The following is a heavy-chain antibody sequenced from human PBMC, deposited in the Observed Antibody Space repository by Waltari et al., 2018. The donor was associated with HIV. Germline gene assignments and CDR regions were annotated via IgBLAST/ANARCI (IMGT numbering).Heavy chain of an antibody. Sequence: QVQVVQSGAEVKKPGASVKVSFKASGYTFSSHYMHWVRQAPGQGLEWMGIINPSGGSTSYAQKFQCRVTMTRDTSTGTVYMELSSLGSEDTAVYYCARASISPRWFGSPGDYWGQGTLVTVSS. CDR3: ARASISPRWFGSPGDY. D-gene: IGHD3-10*01. V-gene: IGHV1-46*01. CDR2: INPSGGST. CDR1: GYTFSSHY. J-gene: IGHJ4*02.